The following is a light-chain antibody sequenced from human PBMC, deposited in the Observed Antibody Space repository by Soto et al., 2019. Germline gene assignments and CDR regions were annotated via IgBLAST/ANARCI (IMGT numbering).Light chain of an antibody. V-gene: IGKV3-20*01. Sequence: EIVLTLSPGTLSLSPGARAPLSCRASQSVSSSFLTRYQQKPGQAPRLLIYGASARATGIPARFSGSGSGTEFTLTISSLQPEDVATYYCQRYNSAPLTFGGGTKVDIK. J-gene: IGKJ4*01. CDR3: QRYNSAPLT. CDR1: QSVSSSF. CDR2: GAS.